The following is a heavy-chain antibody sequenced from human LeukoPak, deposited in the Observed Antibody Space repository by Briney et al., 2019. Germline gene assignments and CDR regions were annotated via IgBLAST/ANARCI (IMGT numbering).Heavy chain of an antibody. CDR2: IYYSGTT. Sequence: SETLSLTCTVSGGSISSSSFFWGWIRQPPGKGLEWIGNIYYSGTTYSSPSLRNRLTISVDTAKNQFSLKLSSVTAADTAVYYCARLSGYSGYHYFDYWGQGILVTVSS. V-gene: IGHV4-39*01. J-gene: IGHJ4*02. CDR1: GGSISSSSFF. CDR3: ARLSGYSGYHYFDY. D-gene: IGHD5-12*01.